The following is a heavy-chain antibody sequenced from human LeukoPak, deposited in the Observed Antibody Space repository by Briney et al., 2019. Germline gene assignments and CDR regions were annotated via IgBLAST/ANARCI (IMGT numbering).Heavy chain of an antibody. Sequence: PGGSLRLSCAASGFTFSSYGMHWVRQAPGKGLEWVAVISYDGSNKYYADSVKGRFTISRDNSKNTLYLQMNSLRAEDTAVYYCAKDADLDYCGQGTLVTVSS. V-gene: IGHV3-30*18. CDR2: ISYDGSNK. CDR1: GFTFSSYG. CDR3: AKDADLDY. J-gene: IGHJ4*02.